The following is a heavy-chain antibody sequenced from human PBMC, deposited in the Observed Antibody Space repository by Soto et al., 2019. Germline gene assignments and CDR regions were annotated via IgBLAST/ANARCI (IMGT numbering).Heavy chain of an antibody. CDR3: ARDWYDKDH. D-gene: IGHD3-22*01. J-gene: IGHJ4*02. CDR2: ISYDGSNK. V-gene: IGHV3-30*03. CDR1: GFTFSDYG. Sequence: GGSLRLSCEASGFTFSDYGMHWVRQSPGKGPEWVALISYDGSNKYYTDSVKGRFTISRDNSKNTLYLQMNSLRTEDTALYYCARDWYDKDHWGQGTLVTVSS.